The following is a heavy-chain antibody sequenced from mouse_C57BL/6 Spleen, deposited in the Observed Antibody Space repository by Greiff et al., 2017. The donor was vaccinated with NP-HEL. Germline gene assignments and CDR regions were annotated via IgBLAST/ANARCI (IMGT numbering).Heavy chain of an antibody. V-gene: IGHV1-18*01. CDR3: AREEAIWGYGNQRSYAMDY. D-gene: IGHD2-1*01. CDR1: GYTFTDYN. J-gene: IGHJ4*01. Sequence: EVQLQESGPELVKPGASVKIPCKASGYTFTDYNMDWVKQSHGKSLEWIGDINPNNGGTIYNQKFKGKATLTVDKSSSTAYMELRSLTSEDTAVYYCAREEAIWGYGNQRSYAMDYWGQGTSVTVSS. CDR2: INPNNGGT.